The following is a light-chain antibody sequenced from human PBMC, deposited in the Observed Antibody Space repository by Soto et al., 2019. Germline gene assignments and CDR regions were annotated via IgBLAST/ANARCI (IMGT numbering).Light chain of an antibody. J-gene: IGKJ1*01. CDR2: AAS. CDR1: QTISSW. Sequence: DIQMTQSPSTLSGSVGDRVTITCRASQTISSWLAWYQQKPGKAPKLLIHAASTLQSGVPSRFSGSGSGTDFTLTISSLQPDDFATYYCQHYNSYSEAFGQGTKVDIK. CDR3: QHYNSYSEA. V-gene: IGKV1-5*01.